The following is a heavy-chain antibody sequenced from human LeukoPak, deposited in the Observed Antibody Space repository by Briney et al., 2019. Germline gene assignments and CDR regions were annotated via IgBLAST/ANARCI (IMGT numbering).Heavy chain of an antibody. D-gene: IGHD5-12*01. Sequence: GGSLRLSCAASGFTFSSCGMHWVRQAPGKGLEWVAVIWYDGSNKYYADSVKGRFTISRDDSKNTLYLQMNSLRAEDTAVYYCASGWLRDAFDIWGQGTMVTVSS. CDR2: IWYDGSNK. CDR3: ASGWLRDAFDI. V-gene: IGHV3-33*01. CDR1: GFTFSSCG. J-gene: IGHJ3*02.